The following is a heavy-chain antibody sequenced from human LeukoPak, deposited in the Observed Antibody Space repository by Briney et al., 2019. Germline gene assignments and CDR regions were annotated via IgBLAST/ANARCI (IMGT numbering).Heavy chain of an antibody. CDR3: ARGPGSDSSGRRFDP. Sequence: PSQTLSLTCTVSGGSISSGAYYCSWIRQPPGKGLERIGYIYYSGNTYYNPSLKSRLTISVDTSKNQVSLKLNSVTAADTAVYYCARGPGSDSSGRRFDPWGQGTLVTVSS. CDR1: GGSISSGAYY. D-gene: IGHD3-22*01. J-gene: IGHJ5*02. CDR2: IYYSGNT. V-gene: IGHV4-30-4*08.